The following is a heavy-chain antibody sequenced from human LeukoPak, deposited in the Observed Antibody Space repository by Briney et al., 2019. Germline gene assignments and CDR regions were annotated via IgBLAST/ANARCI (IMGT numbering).Heavy chain of an antibody. D-gene: IGHD5-12*01. CDR1: GFTFSSYW. J-gene: IGHJ4*02. V-gene: IGHV3-7*01. CDR2: IKQDGSEK. CDR3: ARVSDVDIVATREVGATPDY. Sequence: QPGGSLRLSCAASGFTFSSYWMSWVRQAPGKGLEWVANIKQDGSEKYYVDSVKGRFTISRDNAKNSLYLQMNSLRAEDTAVYYCARVSDVDIVATREVGATPDYWGQGTLVTVSS.